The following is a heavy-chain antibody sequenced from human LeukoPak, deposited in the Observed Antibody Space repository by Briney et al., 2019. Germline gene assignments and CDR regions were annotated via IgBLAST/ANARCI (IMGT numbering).Heavy chain of an antibody. CDR1: GGSISSGYY. J-gene: IGHJ6*03. CDR2: IYHSGST. V-gene: IGHV4-38-2*02. Sequence: SGTLSLTCTVSGGSISSGYYWGWIRQPPGKGLEWIGSIYHSGSTYYNPSLKSRVTISVDTSKNQFSLKLSSVTAADTAVYYCARDRTGYMDVWGKGTTVTVSS. CDR3: ARDRTGYMDV.